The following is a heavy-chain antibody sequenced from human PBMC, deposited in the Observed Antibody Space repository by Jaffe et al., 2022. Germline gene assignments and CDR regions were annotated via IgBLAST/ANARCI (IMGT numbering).Heavy chain of an antibody. Sequence: QVQLVQSGAEVKKPGSSVKVSCKASGGTFSSYTISWVRQAPGQGLEWMGRIIPILGIANYAQKFQGRVTITADKSTSTAYMELSSLRSEDTAVYYCARSSDSSGYYGVDAFDIWGQGTMVTVSS. CDR3: ARSSDSSGYYGVDAFDI. V-gene: IGHV1-69*02. D-gene: IGHD3-22*01. J-gene: IGHJ3*02. CDR1: GGTFSSYT. CDR2: IIPILGIA.